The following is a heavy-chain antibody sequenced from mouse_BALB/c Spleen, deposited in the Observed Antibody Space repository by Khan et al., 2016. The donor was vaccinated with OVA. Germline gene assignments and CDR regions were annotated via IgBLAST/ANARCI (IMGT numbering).Heavy chain of an antibody. CDR3: AAAYYRNYFDY. Sequence: VQLQQSGAELGRPGSSVKLSCKTSGFTFTSYGIKWVTQRPGQGLEWIGYIYPGNGYTVYNEKFQGKATLTSDTSSSTADMQLRSLTSEDSAIYFCAAAYYRNYFDYWGQGTTLAVSS. J-gene: IGHJ2*01. D-gene: IGHD2-14*01. V-gene: IGHV1S134*01. CDR1: GFTFTSYG. CDR2: IYPGNGYT.